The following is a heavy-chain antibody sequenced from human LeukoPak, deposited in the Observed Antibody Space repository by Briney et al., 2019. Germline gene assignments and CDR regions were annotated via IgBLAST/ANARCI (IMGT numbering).Heavy chain of an antibody. J-gene: IGHJ4*02. Sequence: GGSLRLSCAASGFTFSDYSMNWVRQAPGKGLEWVSYISPDSRTIYYADSVKGRFTISRDNAKNSLYLQLNSLRAEDTAVYYCARAGPTGTTGDYWGQGTLVTVSS. CDR3: ARAGPTGTTGDY. D-gene: IGHD1-1*01. CDR1: GFTFSDYS. CDR2: ISPDSRTI. V-gene: IGHV3-48*04.